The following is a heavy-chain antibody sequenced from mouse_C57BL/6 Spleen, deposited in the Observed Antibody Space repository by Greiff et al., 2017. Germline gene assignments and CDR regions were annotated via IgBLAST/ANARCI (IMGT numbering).Heavy chain of an antibody. J-gene: IGHJ2*01. D-gene: IGHD1-1*01. Sequence: VQLQQPGAELVRPGSSVKLSCKASGYTFTSYWMHWVKQRPIQGLEWIGNIDPSDSETHYNQKFKDKATLTVDKSSSTAYMQLSSLTSEDSAVYYCARKSPYYYGSNHFDYWGQGTTLTVSS. V-gene: IGHV1-52*01. CDR2: IDPSDSET. CDR1: GYTFTSYW. CDR3: ARKSPYYYGSNHFDY.